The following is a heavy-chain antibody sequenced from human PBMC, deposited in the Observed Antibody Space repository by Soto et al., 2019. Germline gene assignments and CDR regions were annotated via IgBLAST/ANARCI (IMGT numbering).Heavy chain of an antibody. CDR2: IIPILGIA. J-gene: IGHJ4*02. V-gene: IGHV1-69*04. CDR3: ARDLSTIGYCSGGSCYELIY. CDR1: GGTFSSYT. D-gene: IGHD2-15*01. Sequence: ASVKVSCKASGGTFSSYTISWVRQAPGQGLEWKGRIIPILGIANYAQKLQGRVTITADKATSTAYMELSSLRSEDTAVYYFARDLSTIGYCSGGSCYELIYWGQGTLVTVSS.